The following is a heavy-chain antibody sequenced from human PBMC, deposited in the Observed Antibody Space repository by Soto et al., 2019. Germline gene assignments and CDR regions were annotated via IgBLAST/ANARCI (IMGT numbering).Heavy chain of an antibody. V-gene: IGHV1-18*04. Sequence: GASVNVCCKDSRHTFTSYVIIFLLHCHGQGLEWMGWISAYNGNTNYAQSLQGRVTMTTDTSTSTAYMELRSLRSDDTAVYYCARDAAVAGNSYGMDVWGQGTTVTVSS. D-gene: IGHD6-19*01. CDR3: ARDAAVAGNSYGMDV. J-gene: IGHJ6*02. CDR1: RHTFTSYV. CDR2: ISAYNGNT.